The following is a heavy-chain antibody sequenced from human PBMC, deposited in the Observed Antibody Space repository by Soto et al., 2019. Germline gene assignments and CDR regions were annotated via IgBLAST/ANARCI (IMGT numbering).Heavy chain of an antibody. CDR2: ISPRSGSA. J-gene: IGHJ5*02. D-gene: IGHD3-3*01. CDR1: GYTFNDYY. V-gene: IGHV1-2*02. Sequence: ASVKVSCKASGYTFNDYYIHWVRQAPGQGLEWMGWISPRSGSANFAQKFQGRVTMTRDTSISTAYMELSRLKSDDTAVYYCARGPPPPRITIFGVVIQEINGFDPWGQGALVTVSS. CDR3: ARGPPPPRITIFGVVIQEINGFDP.